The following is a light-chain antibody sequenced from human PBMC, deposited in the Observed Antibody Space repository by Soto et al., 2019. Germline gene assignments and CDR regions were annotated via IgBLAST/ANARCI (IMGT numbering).Light chain of an antibody. CDR3: QQYGSSPTWT. Sequence: EIVLTQSPGTLSLSPGQSATLSCSASQSVSSNYLAWYQQKPGQAPRLLIYGASTRASGIPDRFSGSGSGTDLTLTISRLEPEDSAVYYCQQYGSSPTWTFGQGTKVDIK. CDR1: QSVSSNY. V-gene: IGKV3-20*01. CDR2: GAS. J-gene: IGKJ1*01.